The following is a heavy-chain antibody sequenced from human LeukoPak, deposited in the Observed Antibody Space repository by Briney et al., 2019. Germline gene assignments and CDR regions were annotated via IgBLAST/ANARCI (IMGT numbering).Heavy chain of an antibody. CDR3: TRLAVATPGVDP. Sequence: PGGSRRLSCAASGPPVSVFEMYCLRQAPGKGLEWVSYISSSGTTTYYADSVKGRFTISRDNAMSSLYLQMNSLRAEDTAVYDCTRLAVATPGVDPWGQGTLVTVSS. V-gene: IGHV3-48*03. CDR2: ISSSGTTT. CDR1: GPPVSVFE. D-gene: IGHD2-21*01. J-gene: IGHJ5*02.